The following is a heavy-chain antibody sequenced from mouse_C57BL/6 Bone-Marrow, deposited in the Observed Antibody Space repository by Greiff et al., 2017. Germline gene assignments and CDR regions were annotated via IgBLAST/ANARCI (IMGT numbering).Heavy chain of an antibody. J-gene: IGHJ4*01. Sequence: VQLQPSGAELVRPGASVQLSCTASGFNIKDAYMHWVTQRPEQGLAWIGWIDPENGDTEYASKFQGKATITADTSSNTAYLQLSSLTSEDTAVYYCTPIYFAMDYWGQGTSVTVSS. V-gene: IGHV14-4*01. CDR3: TPIYFAMDY. CDR2: IDPENGDT. D-gene: IGHD6-5*01. CDR1: GFNIKDAY.